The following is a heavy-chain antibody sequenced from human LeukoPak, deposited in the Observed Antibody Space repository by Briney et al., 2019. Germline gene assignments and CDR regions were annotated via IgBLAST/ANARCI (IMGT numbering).Heavy chain of an antibody. V-gene: IGHV3-21*06. D-gene: IGHD2-15*01. CDR2: ISTSGSYI. Sequence: GGSLRLSCAVSAFTFSSCSMNWVRQAPGKGLEWVSSISTSGSYIYYADSVKGRFTISRDNAKNSLYLQMNSLRAEDTAVYYCARDREPYCTGGTCYSTGDYWGQGTLVTVSS. J-gene: IGHJ4*02. CDR1: AFTFSSCS. CDR3: ARDREPYCTGGTCYSTGDY.